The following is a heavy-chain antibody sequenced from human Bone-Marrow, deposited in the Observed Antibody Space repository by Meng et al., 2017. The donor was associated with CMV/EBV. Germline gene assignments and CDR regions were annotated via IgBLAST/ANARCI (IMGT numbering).Heavy chain of an antibody. CDR3: ARASPLDTAMVFYYYYGMDV. V-gene: IGHV3-74*01. CDR1: GFTFSSYW. Sequence: GGSLRLSCAASGFTFSSYWMHWVRQAPGKGLVWVSRINSDGSSTSYADSVKGRFTISRDNAKNTLYLQMNSLRAEDTAVYYCARASPLDTAMVFYYYYGMDVWGQGTTVTFSS. D-gene: IGHD5-18*01. CDR2: INSDGSST. J-gene: IGHJ6*02.